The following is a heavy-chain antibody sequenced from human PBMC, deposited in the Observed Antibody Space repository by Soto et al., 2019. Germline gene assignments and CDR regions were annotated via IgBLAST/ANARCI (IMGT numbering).Heavy chain of an antibody. D-gene: IGHD3-10*01. V-gene: IGHV4-34*01. CDR1: GGSFSGYY. J-gene: IGHJ4*02. CDR3: ARGLTMVRGVLPWSYYFDY. Sequence: PSETLSLTCAVYGGSFSGYYWSWIRQPPGKGLEWIGEINHSGSTNYNPSLKSRVTISVDTSKNQFSLKLSSVTAADTAVYYCARGLTMVRGVLPWSYYFDYWGQGTRVTV. CDR2: INHSGST.